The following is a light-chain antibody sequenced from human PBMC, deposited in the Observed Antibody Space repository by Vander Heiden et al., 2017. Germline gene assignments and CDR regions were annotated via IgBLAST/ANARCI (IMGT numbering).Light chain of an antibody. V-gene: IGLV1-44*01. CDR1: SSNVGSKS. Sequence: QSVLSQPPSASGTTGQRVTISCSGSSSNVGSKSVIWYQQLPGTAPNLLIYRNTERPSGVPDRFSGSKSGTSASLAISGLQSEDEADYYCAAWDVSLNGMIFGGGTKLTVL. J-gene: IGLJ2*01. CDR3: AAWDVSLNGMI. CDR2: RNT.